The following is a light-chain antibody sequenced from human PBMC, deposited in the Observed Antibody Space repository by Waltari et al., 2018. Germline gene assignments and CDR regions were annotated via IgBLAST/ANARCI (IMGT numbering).Light chain of an antibody. CDR2: HID. CDR3: VSWDDDLSRQL. Sequence: QSVLTQPPSASGTPGQSVIISCSGSSSSIGSNSVNWYQQVPGSAPKLLIYHIDTRPSGVPDRFSGSMSGTSASLAISGLQSEDEADYYCVSWDDDLSRQLFGGGTKLTVL. CDR1: SSSIGSNS. J-gene: IGLJ2*01. V-gene: IGLV1-44*01.